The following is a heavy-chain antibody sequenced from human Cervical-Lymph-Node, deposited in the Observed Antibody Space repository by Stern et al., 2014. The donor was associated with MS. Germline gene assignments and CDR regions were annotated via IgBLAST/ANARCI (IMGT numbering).Heavy chain of an antibody. CDR1: GGSISRGDYY. Sequence: QLQLQESGPGLVQPSQTLSLTCTVSGGSISRGDYYWSWIRQPPGKSLEWIGYIYYSGSTYYNPSLKSRVTISVDTSKNQFSLKLSSVTAADTAVYYCASANCSSTSCPNWFDPWGQGTLVTVSS. CDR2: IYYSGST. V-gene: IGHV4-30-4*01. CDR3: ASANCSSTSCPNWFDP. D-gene: IGHD2-2*01. J-gene: IGHJ5*02.